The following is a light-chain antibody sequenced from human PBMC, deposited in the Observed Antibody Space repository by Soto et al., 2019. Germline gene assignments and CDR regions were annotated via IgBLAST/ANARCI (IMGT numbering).Light chain of an antibody. CDR1: QSLNRW. Sequence: DNERRESPSSLSASVRNRVTIAFRASQSLNRWLAWYQQKPGKPPKLLIYDASSLESGVPSRFSGSGSGTELTLTIRSLQPDDFATYYCQQYNSYSWTFGQGTKVDIK. J-gene: IGKJ1*01. V-gene: IGKV1-5*01. CDR3: QQYNSYSWT. CDR2: DAS.